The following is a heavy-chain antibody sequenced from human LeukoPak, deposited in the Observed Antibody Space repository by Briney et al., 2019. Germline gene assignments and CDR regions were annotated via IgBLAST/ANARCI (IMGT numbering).Heavy chain of an antibody. Sequence: SEALSLTCTVSGYSISSGYYWGWIRQPPGKGLEWIGSIYHSGSTYYNPSLKSRVTISVDTSKNQFSLKLSSVTAADTAVYYCARPVVAATNTFDPWGQGTLVTVSS. CDR3: ARPVVAATNTFDP. V-gene: IGHV4-38-2*02. J-gene: IGHJ5*02. D-gene: IGHD2-15*01. CDR2: IYHSGST. CDR1: GYSISSGYY.